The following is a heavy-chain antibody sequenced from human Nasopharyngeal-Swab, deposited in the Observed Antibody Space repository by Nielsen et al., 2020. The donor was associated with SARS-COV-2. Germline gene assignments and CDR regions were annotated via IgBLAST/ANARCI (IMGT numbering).Heavy chain of an antibody. Sequence: SETLSLTCTVSGGSTSSSSYYWGWIRQPPGKGLEWIGSIYYSGSTYYNPSLKSRVTISVDTSKNQFSLKLSSVTAADTAVYYCARQHQLLGDYWGQGTLVTVSS. CDR3: ARQHQLLGDY. CDR1: GGSTSSSSYY. V-gene: IGHV4-39*01. D-gene: IGHD2-2*01. J-gene: IGHJ4*02. CDR2: IYYSGST.